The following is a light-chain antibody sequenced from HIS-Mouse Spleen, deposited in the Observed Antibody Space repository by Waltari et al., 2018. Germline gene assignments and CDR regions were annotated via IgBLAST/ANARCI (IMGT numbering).Light chain of an antibody. V-gene: IGLV2-8*01. J-gene: IGLJ2*01. CDR3: SSYAGSNNLV. Sequence: QSALTQPPSASGSPGQSVTISCTGTSSHVGGYNYVSWYQQHPGKAPKLMIYEASKRPSGVPDRFSGSKSGNTASLTVSGLQAEDEADYYCSSYAGSNNLVFGGGTKLTVL. CDR2: EAS. CDR1: SSHVGGYNY.